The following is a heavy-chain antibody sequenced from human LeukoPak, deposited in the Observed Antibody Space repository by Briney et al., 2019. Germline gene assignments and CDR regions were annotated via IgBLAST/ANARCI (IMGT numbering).Heavy chain of an antibody. D-gene: IGHD6-13*01. CDR1: GFTFSSYG. CDR3: ATPGTGAVYSSSWTPWDY. Sequence: PGGSLRLSCAASGFTFSSYGMHWVRQAPGKGLEWVAVISYDGSNKYYADSVKGRFTISRDNSKNTLYLQMNSLRAEDTAVYYCATPGTGAVYSSSWTPWDYWGQGTLVTVSS. J-gene: IGHJ4*02. CDR2: ISYDGSNK. V-gene: IGHV3-30*03.